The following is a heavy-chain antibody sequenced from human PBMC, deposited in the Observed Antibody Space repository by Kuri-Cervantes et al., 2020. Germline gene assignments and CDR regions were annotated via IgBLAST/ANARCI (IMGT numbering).Heavy chain of an antibody. J-gene: IGHJ6*02. D-gene: IGHD7-27*01. CDR3: ARVIRSWGGNYYYYGMDV. Sequence: ASVKVSCKASGYTFTSYGISWVRQAPGQGLEWMGWINPNSGGTNYAQKFQGRVTMTRDTSISTAYMELSRLRSDDTAVYYCARVIRSWGGNYYYYGMDVWGQGTTVTVSS. V-gene: IGHV1-2*02. CDR2: INPNSGGT. CDR1: GYTFTSYG.